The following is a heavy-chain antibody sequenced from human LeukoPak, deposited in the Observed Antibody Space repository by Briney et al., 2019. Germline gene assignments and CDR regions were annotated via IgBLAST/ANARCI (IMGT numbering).Heavy chain of an antibody. CDR3: ARGGREGKIFVFDY. D-gene: IGHD3-3*01. CDR2: IIPIFGTA. Sequence: ASVKVSCKASGGTFSSYAISWVRQAPGQGLEWMGGIIPIFGTANYAQKFQGRVTITADESTSTAYMELSSLRSEDTAVYYCARGGREGKIFVFDYGAQGTLVTVPS. J-gene: IGHJ4*02. V-gene: IGHV1-69*13. CDR1: GGTFSSYA.